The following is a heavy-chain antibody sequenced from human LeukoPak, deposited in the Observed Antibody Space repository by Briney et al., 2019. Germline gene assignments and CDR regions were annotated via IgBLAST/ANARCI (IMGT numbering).Heavy chain of an antibody. V-gene: IGHV1-8*01. CDR3: ARVVLAGNWFDP. CDR1: GYTFTSYD. Sequence: ASVKVSCKASGYTFTSYDINWVRQATGQGLEWMGWMNPNSGNTGYAQKFQGRVTMTRNTSISTAYMELSSLRSEDTAVYYCARVVLAGNWFDPWGQGTLVTVSS. CDR2: MNPNSGNT. D-gene: IGHD3-10*01. J-gene: IGHJ5*02.